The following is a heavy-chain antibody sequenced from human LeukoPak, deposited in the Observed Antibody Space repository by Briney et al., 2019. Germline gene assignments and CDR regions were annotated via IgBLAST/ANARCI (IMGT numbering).Heavy chain of an antibody. Sequence: SETLSLTCTVSGGSISSYYWSWIRQPPGKGLEWIGYIYNSGSINYNPSLKSRVTTSVDTSKKQFSLKLSSVTAADTAVYYCARHWGAYCSGGSCPPDYWGQGTLVTVSS. CDR3: ARHWGAYCSGGSCPPDY. J-gene: IGHJ4*02. CDR1: GGSISSYY. D-gene: IGHD2-15*01. V-gene: IGHV4-59*08. CDR2: IYNSGSI.